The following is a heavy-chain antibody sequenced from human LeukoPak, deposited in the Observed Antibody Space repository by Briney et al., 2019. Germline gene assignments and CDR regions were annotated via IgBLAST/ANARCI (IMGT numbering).Heavy chain of an antibody. CDR1: GGTFISYA. V-gene: IGHV1-69*04. D-gene: IGHD3-22*01. CDR2: IIPILGIA. Sequence: GASVKVSCKASGGTFISYAISWVRRAPGQGLEWMGRIIPILGIANYAQKFQGRVTITADKSTSTAYMELSSLRSEDTAVYYCARGESYDSSGYSFDYWGQGTLVTVSS. CDR3: ARGESYDSSGYSFDY. J-gene: IGHJ4*02.